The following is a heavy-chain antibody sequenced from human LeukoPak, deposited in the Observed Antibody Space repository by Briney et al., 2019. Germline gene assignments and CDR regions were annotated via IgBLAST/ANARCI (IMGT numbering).Heavy chain of an antibody. D-gene: IGHD1-26*01. CDR3: ARDPARWELLLGGVAFDI. V-gene: IGHV3-74*01. CDR1: GFTFSSCW. CDR2: INSDGSST. Sequence: GGSLRLSCAASGFTFSSCWMHWVRQAPGKGLVWVSRINSDGSSTSYADSVKGRFTISRDNAKNTLYLQMNSLRAEDTAVYYCARDPARWELLLGGVAFDIWGQGTMVTVSS. J-gene: IGHJ3*02.